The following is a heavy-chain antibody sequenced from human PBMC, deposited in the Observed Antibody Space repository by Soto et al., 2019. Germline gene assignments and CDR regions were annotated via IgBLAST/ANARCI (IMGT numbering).Heavy chain of an antibody. CDR3: ATYSSLDY. J-gene: IGHJ4*02. CDR1: GFTVINNY. D-gene: IGHD6-13*01. Sequence: EVQLVETGGGLIQTGGSLRLSCASSGFTVINNYMTWVRQAQGKGLEWVSLIYSGGSTYYADSVNGRFTISRDNSKNTLYLQINSLRAEDTAVYYCATYSSLDYWGQGTLVNVTS. V-gene: IGHV3-53*02. CDR2: IYSGGST.